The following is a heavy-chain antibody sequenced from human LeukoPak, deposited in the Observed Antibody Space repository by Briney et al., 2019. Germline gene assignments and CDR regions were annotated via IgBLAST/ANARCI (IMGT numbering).Heavy chain of an antibody. J-gene: IGHJ6*02. V-gene: IGHV3-9*01. CDR1: GFTFDDYA. CDR3: AKPMGPTAMYDDYYYYGMDV. Sequence: PGGSLRLSCAASGFTFDDYAMPWVRQAPGKGLEWVSGISWNSGSIGYADSVKGRFTISRDNAKNSLYLQMNSLRAEDTALYYCAKPMGPTAMYDDYYYYGMDVWGQGTTVTVSS. D-gene: IGHD5-18*01. CDR2: ISWNSGSI.